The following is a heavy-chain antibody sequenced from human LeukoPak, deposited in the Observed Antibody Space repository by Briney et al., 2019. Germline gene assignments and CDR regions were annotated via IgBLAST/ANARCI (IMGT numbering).Heavy chain of an antibody. J-gene: IGHJ4*02. V-gene: IGHV1-18*01. Sequence: ASETVSCKACGYTFTSHGISWVRQAPGHRLEWMGWISAFKGNTNYAQNLQGRVTMSTDTSTSTAYKELRRLRSDDTAVYYCARGKTNIAARPDDYFDYWGQGTLVTVSS. CDR3: ARGKTNIAARPDDYFDY. CDR1: GYTFTSHG. CDR2: ISAFKGNT. D-gene: IGHD6-6*01.